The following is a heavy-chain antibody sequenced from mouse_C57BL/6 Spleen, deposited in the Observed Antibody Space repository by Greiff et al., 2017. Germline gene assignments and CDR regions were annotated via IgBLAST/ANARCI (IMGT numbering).Heavy chain of an antibody. J-gene: IGHJ3*01. Sequence: VQLQQSGPGLVQPSQSLSITCTVSGFSLTSYGVHWVRQSPGKGLEWLGVIWSGGSTDYNAAFISRLSISKDNSKSQVFFKMNSLQADDTAIYYCARMDSNYGWFAYWGQGTLVTVSA. D-gene: IGHD2-5*01. V-gene: IGHV2-2*01. CDR3: ARMDSNYGWFAY. CDR1: GFSLTSYG. CDR2: IWSGGST.